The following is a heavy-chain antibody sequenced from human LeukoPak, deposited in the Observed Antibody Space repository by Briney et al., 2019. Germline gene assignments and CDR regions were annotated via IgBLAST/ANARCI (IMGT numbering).Heavy chain of an antibody. CDR2: IYYSGST. J-gene: IGHJ3*02. D-gene: IGHD3-3*01. V-gene: IGHV4-39*01. CDR1: GGSISSSSYY. Sequence: SQTLSLTCTVSGGSISSSSYYWGWIRQPPGKGLEWIGSIYYSGSTYYNPSLKSRVTISVDTSKNQFSLKLSSVTAADTAVYYCARHLAEWYYDFWSGTRMVAFDIWGQGTMVTVSS. CDR3: ARHLAEWYYDFWSGTRMVAFDI.